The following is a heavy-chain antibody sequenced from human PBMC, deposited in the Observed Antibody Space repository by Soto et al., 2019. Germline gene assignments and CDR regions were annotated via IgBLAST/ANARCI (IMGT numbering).Heavy chain of an antibody. CDR1: GFTFSDHY. CDR2: TRNKANSYTT. Sequence: GGSLRLSCAASGFTFSDHYMDWVRQAPGKGLEWVGRTRNKANSYTTEYAASVKGRFTISRDDSKNSLYLQMNTLKTEDTAVYYCSRLADYWGQGTLVTVSS. V-gene: IGHV3-72*01. CDR3: SRLADY. J-gene: IGHJ4*01.